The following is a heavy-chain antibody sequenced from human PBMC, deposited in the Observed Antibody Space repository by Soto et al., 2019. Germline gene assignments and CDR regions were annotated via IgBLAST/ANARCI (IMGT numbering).Heavy chain of an antibody. J-gene: IGHJ5*02. V-gene: IGHV3-21*01. CDR3: ARAPATVNWFDP. Sequence: GGSLRLSCAASGFTFSSYSMNWVRQAPGKGLEWVSSISSSSSYIYYADSVKGRFTISRDNAKNSLYLQMNSLRAEDTAVYYCARAPATVNWFDPWGQGTLVTVSS. CDR1: GFTFSSYS. CDR2: ISSSSSYI.